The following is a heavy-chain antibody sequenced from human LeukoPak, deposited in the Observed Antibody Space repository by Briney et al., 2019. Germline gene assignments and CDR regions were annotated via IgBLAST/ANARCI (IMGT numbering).Heavy chain of an antibody. CDR2: IIPIFGTA. J-gene: IGHJ6*02. CDR1: GGTFSSYA. V-gene: IGHV1-69*13. D-gene: IGHD3-16*01. CDR3: ARYSIAGPHITFGGLITNLGMDV. Sequence: GASVTVSCTASGGTFSSYAISWVRQAPGQGLEWMGGIIPIFGTANYAQKFQGRVTITADESTSTAYMELSSLRSEDTAVYYCARYSIAGPHITFGGLITNLGMDVWGQGTTVTVSS.